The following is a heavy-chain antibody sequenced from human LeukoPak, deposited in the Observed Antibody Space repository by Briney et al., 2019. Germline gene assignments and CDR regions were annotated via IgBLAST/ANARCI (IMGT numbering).Heavy chain of an antibody. J-gene: IGHJ4*02. CDR1: GFTFSSYS. Sequence: PGGSLRLSCAASGFTFSSYSMNWVRQAPGKGLEWVSSISSSSSYIYYADSVKGRFTISRDNAKNSLYLQMNSLRAEDTAVYYWARGGGLRGYCSSTSCYSDLDYWGQGTLVTVSS. V-gene: IGHV3-21*01. D-gene: IGHD2-2*01. CDR2: ISSSSSYI. CDR3: ARGGGLRGYCSSTSCYSDLDY.